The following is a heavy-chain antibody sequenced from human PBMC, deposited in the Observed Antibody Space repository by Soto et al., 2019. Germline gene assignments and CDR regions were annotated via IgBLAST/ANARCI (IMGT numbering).Heavy chain of an antibody. Sequence: SETLSLTCTVSGGSMKGYHWSWIRRPPGKGLEWIGYIYYSGSTNYNPSLKTRVSISVDTSKNQASLTLNSVTAADTAVYYCARTYNWFDPWGQGTLVTVSS. V-gene: IGHV4-59*08. CDR3: ARTYNWFDP. CDR2: IYYSGST. J-gene: IGHJ5*02. CDR1: GGSMKGYH.